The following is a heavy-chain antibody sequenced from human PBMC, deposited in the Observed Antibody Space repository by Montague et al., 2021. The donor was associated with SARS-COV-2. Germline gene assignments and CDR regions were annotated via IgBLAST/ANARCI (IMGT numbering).Heavy chain of an antibody. CDR3: ARREYSYGWGD. V-gene: IGHV4-39*01. J-gene: IGHJ4*02. Sequence: SETLSLTSTVTGGPISGSIGYWGWIRESPGKGLEWIASVYYSGNTYYXSSLKGRLTISVDTSKNQLSLRLNSVTAADTALYYCARREYSYGWGDWGQGTLVTVSS. D-gene: IGHD5-18*01. CDR2: VYYSGNT. CDR1: GGPISGSIGY.